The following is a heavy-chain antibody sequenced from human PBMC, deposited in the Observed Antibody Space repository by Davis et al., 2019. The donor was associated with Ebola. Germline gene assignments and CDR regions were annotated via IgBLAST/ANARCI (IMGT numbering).Heavy chain of an antibody. V-gene: IGHV1-8*01. CDR1: GYTFTSYD. CDR2: MNPNSGNT. D-gene: IGHD2-8*02. J-gene: IGHJ6*02. Sequence: AASVKVSCKASGYTFTSYDINWVRQATGQGLEWMGWMNPNSGNTGYAQKFQGRVTMTRNTSISTAYMELSSLRSEDTAVYYCARGLYWPNYYYYGMDVWGQGTTVTVSS. CDR3: ARGLYWPNYYYYGMDV.